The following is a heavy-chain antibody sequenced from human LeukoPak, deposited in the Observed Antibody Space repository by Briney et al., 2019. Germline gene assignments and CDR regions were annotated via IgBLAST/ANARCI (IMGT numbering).Heavy chain of an antibody. CDR3: AAASITHDAFDI. D-gene: IGHD3-10*01. CDR2: ISAYNGNT. V-gene: IGHV1-18*01. Sequence: GASVKVSCKASGYTFTSYGISWVRQAPGQGLEWMGWISAYNGNTNYAQKFQERVTITRDMSTSTAYMELSSLRSEDTAVYYCAAASITHDAFDIWGQGTMVTVSS. CDR1: GYTFTSYG. J-gene: IGHJ3*02.